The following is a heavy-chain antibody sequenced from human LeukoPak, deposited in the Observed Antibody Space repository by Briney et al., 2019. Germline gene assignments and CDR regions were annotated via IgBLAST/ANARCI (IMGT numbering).Heavy chain of an antibody. Sequence: GGSLRLSCAASGFTFSSYAMHWVRQAPGKGLEWVAVISYDGSNKYYADSVKGRFTISRDNSKNTLYLQMNSLRAEDTAVYYCARDGLGAVAGIWNYWGQGTLVTVSS. CDR3: ARDGLGAVAGIWNY. CDR2: ISYDGSNK. CDR1: GFTFSSYA. D-gene: IGHD6-19*01. J-gene: IGHJ4*02. V-gene: IGHV3-30-3*01.